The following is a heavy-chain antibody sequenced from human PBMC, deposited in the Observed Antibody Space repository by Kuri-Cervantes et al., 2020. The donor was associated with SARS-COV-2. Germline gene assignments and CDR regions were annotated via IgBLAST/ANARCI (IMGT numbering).Heavy chain of an antibody. J-gene: IGHJ3*02. D-gene: IGHD1-26*01. V-gene: IGHV3-21*01. CDR2: ISSRSSYI. CDR1: GFTFSNYN. CDR3: ANLAVGATTGAFDI. Sequence: GESLKISCAASGFTFSNYNMNWVRQAPGKGLEWVSSISSRSSYICYADSVKGRFTISRDNAKNSLYLQMNSLRAEDTAVYYCANLAVGATTGAFDIWGQGTMVTVSS.